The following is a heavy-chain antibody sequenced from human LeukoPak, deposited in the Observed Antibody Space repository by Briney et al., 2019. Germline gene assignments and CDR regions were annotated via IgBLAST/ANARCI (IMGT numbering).Heavy chain of an antibody. J-gene: IGHJ5*02. V-gene: IGHV3-21*01. CDR3: AKGYGSSWFNWFDP. D-gene: IGHD6-13*01. CDR2: ISSSSSYI. Sequence: PGGSLRLSCAASGFTFSSYSMNWVRQAPGKGLEWVSSISSSSSYIYYADSVKGRFTISRDNAKNSLYLQMNSLRAEDTAVYYCAKGYGSSWFNWFDPWGQGTLVTVSS. CDR1: GFTFSSYS.